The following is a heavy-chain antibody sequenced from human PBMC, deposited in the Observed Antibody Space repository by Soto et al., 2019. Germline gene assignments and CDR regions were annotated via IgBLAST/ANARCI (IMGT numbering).Heavy chain of an antibody. Sequence: SETLSLTCAVSGGSISSGGYSWSWIRQPPGKGLELIGYIYHSGSTYYNPSLKSQVTISVDRSKNKFSLKLSSVTAADTAVYYCAREKLHFYDFYFDYWGQGTLVTVSS. CDR3: AREKLHFYDFYFDY. J-gene: IGHJ4*02. CDR1: GGSISSGGYS. CDR2: IYHSGST. V-gene: IGHV4-30-2*01. D-gene: IGHD3-16*01.